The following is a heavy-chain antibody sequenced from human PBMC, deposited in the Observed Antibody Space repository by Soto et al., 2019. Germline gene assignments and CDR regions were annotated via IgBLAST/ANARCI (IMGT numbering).Heavy chain of an antibody. J-gene: IGHJ6*02. Sequence: GESLKISCKGSGYSFTSYWIGWVRQMPGKGLEWMGIIYPGDSDTRYSPSFQGQVTISADKSISTAYLQWSSLKASDTAMYYCARQLTGTPNYYYYYGMDVWGQGTTVTVSS. V-gene: IGHV5-51*01. CDR3: ARQLTGTPNYYYYYGMDV. CDR2: IYPGDSDT. CDR1: GYSFTSYW. D-gene: IGHD1-20*01.